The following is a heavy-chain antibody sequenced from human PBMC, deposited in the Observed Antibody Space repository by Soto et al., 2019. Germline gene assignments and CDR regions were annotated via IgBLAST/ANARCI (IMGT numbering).Heavy chain of an antibody. CDR2: IYSGGST. J-gene: IGHJ4*02. CDR3: ARLGHSSGWYYFDY. D-gene: IGHD6-19*01. Sequence: PGGSLRLSCAASGFTVSSNYMSWVRQAPGKGLEWVSVIYSGGSTYYADSVKGRFTISRDNSKNTLYLQMNSLRAEDTAVYYCARLGHSSGWYYFDYWGQGTLVTVSS. CDR1: GFTVSSNY. V-gene: IGHV3-53*01.